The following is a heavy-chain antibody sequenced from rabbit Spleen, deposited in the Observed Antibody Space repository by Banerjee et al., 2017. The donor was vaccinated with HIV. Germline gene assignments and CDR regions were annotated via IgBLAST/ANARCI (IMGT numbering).Heavy chain of an antibody. CDR3: ARDLPDVIGWNFGW. J-gene: IGHJ4*01. CDR1: GVSFSSNHY. V-gene: IGHV1S40*01. Sequence: QSLEESGGDLVKPGASLTLTCTASGVSFSSNHYMCWVRQAPGKGLEWIACIEGGSSAFSYFASWAKGRFTISKTSSTTVTLQMTSLTAADTATYFCARDLPDVIGWNFGWWGPGTLVTV. D-gene: IGHD1-1*01. CDR2: IEGGSSAFS.